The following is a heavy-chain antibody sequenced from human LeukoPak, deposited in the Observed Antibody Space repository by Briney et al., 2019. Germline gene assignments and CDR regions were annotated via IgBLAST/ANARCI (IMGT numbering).Heavy chain of an antibody. D-gene: IGHD3-10*01. CDR3: ARVFGSGSYSPLDP. J-gene: IGHJ5*02. Sequence: SQTLSLTCAVSGGSISSDGYSWSWIRQPPGKGLEWIGYIYHSGSIFYSPSLKSRVTISVDRSKNQFSLRLSSVTAADTAVYYCARVFGSGSYSPLDPWGQGTLVTVSS. V-gene: IGHV4-30-2*01. CDR2: IYHSGSI. CDR1: GGSISSDGYS.